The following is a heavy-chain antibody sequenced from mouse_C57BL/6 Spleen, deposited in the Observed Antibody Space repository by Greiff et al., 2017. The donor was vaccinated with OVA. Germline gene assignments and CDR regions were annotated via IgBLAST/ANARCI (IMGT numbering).Heavy chain of an antibody. CDR3: ARCYYGYDEFSFAY. J-gene: IGHJ3*01. V-gene: IGHV3-6*01. CDR2: ISYDGSN. Sequence: EVQLQQSGPGLVKPSQSLSLTCSVTGYSITSGYYWNWIRQFPGNNLEWMGYISYDGSNNYNPSLKNRISITRDTSKNQFFLKLNAVTTEDTATYYCARCYYGYDEFSFAYWGQGTLVTVSA. CDR1: GYSITSGYY. D-gene: IGHD2-2*01.